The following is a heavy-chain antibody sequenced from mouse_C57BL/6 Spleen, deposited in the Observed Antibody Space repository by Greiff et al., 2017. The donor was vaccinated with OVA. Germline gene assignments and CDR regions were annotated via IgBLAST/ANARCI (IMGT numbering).Heavy chain of an antibody. Sequence: QVQLKQSGPELVKPGASVKLSCKASGYTFTSYDINWVKQRPGQGLEWIGWIYPRDGSTKYNEKFKGKATLTVDTSSSTAYMERHSLTSEDSAVYFCARDYGSSYDYFDYWGQGTTLTVSS. D-gene: IGHD1-1*01. J-gene: IGHJ2*01. CDR2: IYPRDGST. CDR1: GYTFTSYD. V-gene: IGHV1-85*01. CDR3: ARDYGSSYDYFDY.